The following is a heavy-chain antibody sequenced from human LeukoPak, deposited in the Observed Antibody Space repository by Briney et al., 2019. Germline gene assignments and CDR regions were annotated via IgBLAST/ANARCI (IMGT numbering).Heavy chain of an antibody. V-gene: IGHV4-39*01. CDR2: GYYTGTT. D-gene: IGHD1-26*01. Sequence: PSETLSLTCTVSGGSISTSSFDWGWIRQSPGKGLEWIGRGYYTGTTYYNPSFKSQVTISVDTSKNQCSLKLTSMTATDTAVYYCARIGLKGGWEQLGTNYFDAWGQGTLVTVSS. CDR1: GGSISTSSFD. CDR3: ARIGLKGGWEQLGTNYFDA. J-gene: IGHJ4*02.